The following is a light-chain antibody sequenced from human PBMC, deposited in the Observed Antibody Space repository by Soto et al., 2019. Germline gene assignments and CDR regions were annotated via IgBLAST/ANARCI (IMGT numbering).Light chain of an antibody. V-gene: IGKV1-39*01. CDR1: QSISNY. CDR2: AAS. Sequence: DIQMTQSPSYLSASVGDRVTITCRASQSISNYLNWYQQKPGKAPKLLIYAASSLQSGVPSRFSGSGSGTDFTLTISSLQPEDFATYYCQQSYSTPWTFGQGPKV. J-gene: IGKJ1*01. CDR3: QQSYSTPWT.